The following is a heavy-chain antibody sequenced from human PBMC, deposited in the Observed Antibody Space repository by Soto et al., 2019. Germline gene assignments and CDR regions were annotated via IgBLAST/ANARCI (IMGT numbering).Heavy chain of an antibody. D-gene: IGHD3-22*01. CDR3: TTEAGYYDSSGYRDY. V-gene: IGHV3-15*01. CDR1: GFTFSNAW. Sequence: EVQLVESGGGLVKPGGSLRLSCAASGFTFSNAWMSWVRQAPGKGLEWVGRIKSKTDGGTTDYAAPVKGRFTISRDDSKNTLYLQMNSLKTEDTAVYYCTTEAGYYDSSGYRDYWGQGTLVTVSS. CDR2: IKSKTDGGTT. J-gene: IGHJ4*02.